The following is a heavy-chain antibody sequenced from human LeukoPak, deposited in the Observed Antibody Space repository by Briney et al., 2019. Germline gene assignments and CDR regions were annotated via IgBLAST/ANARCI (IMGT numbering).Heavy chain of an antibody. CDR1: GFTVSSNY. Sequence: GGSLRLSCAASGFTVSSNYMSWVRQAPGKGLEWVSVIYSGGSTYYADSVKGRFTISRDNSKNTLYLQMNSLRAEDTAVYYCARVGYSSSWYPDVDYWGQGTLVTVSS. J-gene: IGHJ4*02. CDR2: IYSGGST. CDR3: ARVGYSSSWYPDVDY. V-gene: IGHV3-53*01. D-gene: IGHD6-13*01.